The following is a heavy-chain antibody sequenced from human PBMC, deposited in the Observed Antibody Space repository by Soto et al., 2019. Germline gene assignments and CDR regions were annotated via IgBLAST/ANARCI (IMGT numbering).Heavy chain of an antibody. D-gene: IGHD4-17*01. J-gene: IGHJ4*02. CDR1: GGTFSSYT. CDR3: ARTREPVGGLFGPDYGGNSALGY. Sequence: QVQLVQSGAEVKKPGSSVKVSCKASGGTFSSYTISWVRQAPGQGLEWMGRIIPILGIANYAQKFQGRVTITADKSTSTAYMELSSLRSEDTAVYYCARTREPVGGLFGPDYGGNSALGYWGQGTLVTVSS. V-gene: IGHV1-69*02. CDR2: IIPILGIA.